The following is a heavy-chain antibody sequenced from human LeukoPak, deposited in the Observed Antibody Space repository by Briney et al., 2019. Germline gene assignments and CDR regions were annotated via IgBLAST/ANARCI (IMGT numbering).Heavy chain of an antibody. CDR2: ISGSGGSI. CDR3: AKGGYYDSSGYYFFDY. CDR1: GFTFSGYA. J-gene: IGHJ4*02. V-gene: IGHV3-23*01. D-gene: IGHD3-22*01. Sequence: GGSLRLSCAASGFTFSGYAMSWVRQAPGKGLEWVSSISGSGGSIYYADSVKGRFTISRDNSKNTLYLQMNSLRAEDTAVYYCAKGGYYDSSGYYFFDYWGQGSLVTVSS.